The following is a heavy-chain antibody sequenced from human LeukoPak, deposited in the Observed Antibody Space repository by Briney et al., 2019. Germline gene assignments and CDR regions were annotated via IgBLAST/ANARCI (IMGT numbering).Heavy chain of an antibody. V-gene: IGHV1-18*01. Sequence: ASVKVSCKASGYTFTSYGISWVRQASGHGLEWMGWISAYNGNPNYAQKLQVRVTMTTDTSTSTAYMELRSLRSDDTAVYYCARVIHWGYDYWGQGTLVTVSS. CDR1: GYTFTSYG. D-gene: IGHD7-27*01. J-gene: IGHJ4*02. CDR2: ISAYNGNP. CDR3: ARVIHWGYDY.